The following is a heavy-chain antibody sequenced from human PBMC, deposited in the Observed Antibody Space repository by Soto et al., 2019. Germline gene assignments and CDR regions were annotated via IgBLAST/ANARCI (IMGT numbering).Heavy chain of an antibody. D-gene: IGHD1-26*01. Sequence: IRQAPGKGLEWVSYISSSGTTICYADSVKGRFTISRDNAKNSLYLQMNSLRAEDTAVYYFSLHADFGILVFRTVSAFLLNRSSDL. CDR2: ISSSGTTI. V-gene: IGHV3-11*01. CDR3: SLHADFGILVFRTVSAFLLNRSSDL. J-gene: IGHJ2*01.